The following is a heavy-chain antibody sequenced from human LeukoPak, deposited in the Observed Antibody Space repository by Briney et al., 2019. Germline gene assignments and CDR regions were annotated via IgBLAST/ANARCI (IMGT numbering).Heavy chain of an antibody. V-gene: IGHV3-30*02. CDR3: AKPSGSGVDY. J-gene: IGHJ4*01. D-gene: IGHD1-26*01. CDR1: GFTFSSYG. CDR2: IRYDGSHE. Sequence: GGSLRLSCAASGFTFSSYGMHWVRQAPGKGLEGVAFIRYDGSHEYYADSVKGRFTISRDNSKNTLYLQMNSVRSEDTALYYCAKPSGSGVDYWGQGTRVTVSS.